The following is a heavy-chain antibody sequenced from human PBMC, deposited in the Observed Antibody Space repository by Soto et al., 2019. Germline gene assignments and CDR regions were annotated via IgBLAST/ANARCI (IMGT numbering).Heavy chain of an antibody. CDR2: INAGNGNT. Sequence: GASVKVSCKASGYTFTTYVIHWVRQAPGQRLEWMGWINAGNGNTKYSQNFMGRVTLTRDTSATTAYMEVDSLRSEDTAVYYCARGSFNMLVANEYYYALDVWGPGTTVTVSS. D-gene: IGHD3-22*01. CDR3: ARGSFNMLVANEYYYALDV. V-gene: IGHV1-3*01. J-gene: IGHJ6*02. CDR1: GYTFTTYV.